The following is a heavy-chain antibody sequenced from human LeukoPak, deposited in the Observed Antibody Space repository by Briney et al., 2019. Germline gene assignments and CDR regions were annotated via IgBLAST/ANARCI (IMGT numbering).Heavy chain of an antibody. V-gene: IGHV3-7*01. CDR2: INPDGRDT. J-gene: IGHJ4*02. Sequence: GGSLRLSCVVSGFTFNRCWMNWVRQAPGKGLEWVAHINPDGRDTYYVDSVKGRFTISRDNAKNSLYLQMNSLRADDTAIYYCARDKIVGPTTLDYWGQGTLVTVSS. D-gene: IGHD1-26*01. CDR3: ARDKIVGPTTLDY. CDR1: GFTFNRCW.